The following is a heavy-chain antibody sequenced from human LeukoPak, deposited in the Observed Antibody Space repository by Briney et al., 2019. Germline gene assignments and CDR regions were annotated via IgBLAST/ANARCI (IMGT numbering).Heavy chain of an antibody. CDR2: ISTSGGMT. CDR3: AKDSESRGGGYYFDY. Sequence: GGPLRLSCAVSGFTFSNYAMSWVRQAPGKGLEWVSAISTSGGMTYSADSVKGRFTISRDNSKNTLYLQMNSLRAEDTAIYYCAKDSESRGGGYYFDYWGQGTLVTVSS. D-gene: IGHD3-16*01. J-gene: IGHJ4*02. CDR1: GFTFSNYA. V-gene: IGHV3-23*01.